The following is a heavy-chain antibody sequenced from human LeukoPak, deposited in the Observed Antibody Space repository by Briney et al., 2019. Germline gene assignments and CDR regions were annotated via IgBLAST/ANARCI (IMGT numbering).Heavy chain of an antibody. CDR2: IIPIFGTA. Sequence: ASVKVSCKASGGTFSSYAISWVRQAPGQGLEWMGGIIPIFGTANYAQKFQGRVTITADESTSTAYMEPSSLRSEDTAVYYCARDGYSYGYYFDYWGQGTLVTVSS. CDR3: ARDGYSYGYYFDY. D-gene: IGHD5-18*01. CDR1: GGTFSSYA. V-gene: IGHV1-69*13. J-gene: IGHJ4*02.